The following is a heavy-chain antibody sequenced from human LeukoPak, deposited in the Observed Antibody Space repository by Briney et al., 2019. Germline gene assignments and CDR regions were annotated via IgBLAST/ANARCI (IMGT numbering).Heavy chain of an antibody. V-gene: IGHV4-4*02. CDR3: VALKYSGYPRSVY. J-gene: IGHJ4*02. Sequence: SETLSLTCAVSGGSISSSNWWSWVRQPPGKGLEWIGEIYHSGSTNYNPSLKSRVTISVDKSKNQFSLKLSSVTAADTAVYYCVALKYSGYPRSVYWGQGTLVTVSS. CDR2: IYHSGST. CDR1: GGSISSSNW. D-gene: IGHD5-12*01.